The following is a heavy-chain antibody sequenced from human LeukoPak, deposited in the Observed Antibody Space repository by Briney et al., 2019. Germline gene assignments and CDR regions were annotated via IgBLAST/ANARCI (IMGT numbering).Heavy chain of an antibody. CDR2: IYYSGST. J-gene: IGHJ4*02. V-gene: IGHV4-31*03. CDR3: ARTRQVIFDY. D-gene: IGHD3-22*01. CDR1: GGSISSGGYY. Sequence: SGTLSLTCTVSGGSISSGGYYWSWIRQHPGKGLEWIGYIYYSGSTYYNPSLKSRVTISVDTSKNQFSLKLSSVTAADTAVYYCARTRQVIFDYWGQGTLVTVSS.